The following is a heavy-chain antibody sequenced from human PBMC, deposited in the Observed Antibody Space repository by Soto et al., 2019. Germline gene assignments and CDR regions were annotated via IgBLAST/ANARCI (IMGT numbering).Heavy chain of an antibody. V-gene: IGHV3-33*01. D-gene: IGHD1-26*01. CDR1: GFTFSSYG. CDR3: ARGDGSYSAEYFQH. Sequence: QVQLVESGGGVVQPGRSLRLSCAASGFTFSSYGMHWVRQAPGKGLEWVAVIWYDGSNKYYADSVKGRFTISRDNPKNTLYLQMNSLRAEDTAVYYCARGDGSYSAEYFQHWGQGTLVTVSS. CDR2: IWYDGSNK. J-gene: IGHJ1*01.